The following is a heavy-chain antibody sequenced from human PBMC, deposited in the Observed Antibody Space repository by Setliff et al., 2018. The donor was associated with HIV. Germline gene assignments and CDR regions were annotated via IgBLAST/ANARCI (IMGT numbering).Heavy chain of an antibody. J-gene: IGHJ5*02. CDR2: INPNNGGT. CDR3: AKDLPGPAITSGWMENWFDP. CDR1: GYTFTGYY. D-gene: IGHD6-19*01. Sequence: ASVKVSCKASGYTFTGYYMHWVRQAPGQGLEWMGWINPNNGGTNYAQKFQGRVTMTRDTSISTAYMELSSLRSEDTAVYYCAKDLPGPAITSGWMENWFDPWGQGTLVTVSS. V-gene: IGHV1-2*02.